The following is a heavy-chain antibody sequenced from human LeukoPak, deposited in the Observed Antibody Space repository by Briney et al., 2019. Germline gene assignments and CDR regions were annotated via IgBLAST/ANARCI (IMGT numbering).Heavy chain of an antibody. J-gene: IGHJ4*02. CDR2: ISYSGYT. CDR3: ARGRNDNGGMFFDS. D-gene: IGHD4-23*01. CDR1: GASIRSYY. Sequence: SETLSLTCTVSGASIRSYYWSWIRRAPGKGLEWVGFISYSGYTSYSPSLKSRVAISVDTSKSQFSLRLTSMTVADTAIYYCARGRNDNGGMFFDSWAQGTLVTVSS. V-gene: IGHV4-59*01.